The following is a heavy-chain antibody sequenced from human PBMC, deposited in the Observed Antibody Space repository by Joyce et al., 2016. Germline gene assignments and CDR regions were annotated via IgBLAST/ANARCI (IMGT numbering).Heavy chain of an antibody. CDR1: GDSVTSLF. V-gene: IGHV4-59*02. J-gene: IGHJ4*02. CDR2: ISSTGST. CDR3: ARDGGYYFDY. D-gene: IGHD3-16*01. Sequence: QVHLQESGPGLVKPSETLSLTCTVSGDSVTSLFWNWIRQPPGKGLEWVAHISSTGSTKYNPSLKSRATISLYAPRNQFSLKLTSVTAADTAIYYCARDGGYYFDYWGQGTLVAVSS.